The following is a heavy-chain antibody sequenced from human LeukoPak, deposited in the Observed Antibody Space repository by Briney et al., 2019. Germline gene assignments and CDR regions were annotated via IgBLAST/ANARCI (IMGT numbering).Heavy chain of an antibody. CDR3: ARVSRVAYSSSWYLDY. CDR1: GFTFSDYS. J-gene: IGHJ4*02. CDR2: IFRRNSYI. Sequence: NPGGSLRLSCAASGFTFSDYSMNWVRQAPGKGLEWASSIFRRNSYIYYSDSVKGRFTISRDDAKNSLYLQMNSLRADDTAMYYCARVSRVAYSSSWYLDYWGQGTLVTVSS. V-gene: IGHV3-21*06. D-gene: IGHD6-13*01.